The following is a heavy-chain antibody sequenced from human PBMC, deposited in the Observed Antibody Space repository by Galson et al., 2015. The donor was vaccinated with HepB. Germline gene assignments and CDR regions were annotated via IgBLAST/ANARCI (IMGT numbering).Heavy chain of an antibody. CDR1: GYTLTELS. J-gene: IGHJ5*02. CDR2: FDPEDGET. Sequence: SVKVSCKASGYTLTELSMHWVRQAPGKGLEWMGGFDPEDGETIYAQKFQGRVTMTEDTSTDTAYMELSSLRSEDTAVYYCATATWAHYEILTGYYSRWFDPWGQGTLVTVSS. CDR3: ATATWAHYEILTGYYSRWFDP. D-gene: IGHD3-9*01. V-gene: IGHV1-24*01.